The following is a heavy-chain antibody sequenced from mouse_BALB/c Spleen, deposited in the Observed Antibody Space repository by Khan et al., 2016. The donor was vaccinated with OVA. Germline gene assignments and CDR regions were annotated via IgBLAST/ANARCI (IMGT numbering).Heavy chain of an antibody. Sequence: VQLKEPGPRLVKSSQSLSLTCTVTGYSITSDYAWNWIRHFPGNKLEWMGYISYSGSTNYNPSLKSRISITRDTSKNQFFLQLNSVTTEDTATYYCARDGSRYNYAMDYWGQGTSVTVSS. CDR1: GYSITSDYA. V-gene: IGHV3-2*02. CDR2: ISYSGST. CDR3: ARDGSRYNYAMDY. D-gene: IGHD2-3*01. J-gene: IGHJ4*01.